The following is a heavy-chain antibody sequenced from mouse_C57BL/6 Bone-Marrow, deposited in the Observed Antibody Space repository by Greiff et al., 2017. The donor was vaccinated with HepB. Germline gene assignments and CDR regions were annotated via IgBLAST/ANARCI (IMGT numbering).Heavy chain of an antibody. V-gene: IGHV1-69*01. CDR1: GYTFTSYW. CDR3: ARYDYDGAY. Sequence: VQLQQPGAELVMPGASVKLSCKASGYTFTSYWMHWVKQRPGQGLEWIGEIDPSDSYTNYNQKFKGKSTLTVDKSSSTAYMQLSSLTSEDSAVYYWARYDYDGAYWGQGTLVTVSA. J-gene: IGHJ3*01. CDR2: IDPSDSYT. D-gene: IGHD2-4*01.